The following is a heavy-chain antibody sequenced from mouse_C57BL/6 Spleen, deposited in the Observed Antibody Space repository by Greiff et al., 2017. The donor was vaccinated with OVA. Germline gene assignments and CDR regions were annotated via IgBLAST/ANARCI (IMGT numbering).Heavy chain of an antibody. CDR1: GYTFTSYW. Sequence: VQLQQSGTVLARPGASVKMSCKTSGYTFTSYWMHWVKQRPGQGLEWIGAIYPGNSDTSYNQKFKGKAKLTAVTPASTAYMELSSLTNEDSAVSYCTRCGNNYWDSYVSGTGTTVTVSS. CDR3: TRCGNNYWDSYV. J-gene: IGHJ1*03. CDR2: IYPGNSDT. D-gene: IGHD2-1*01. V-gene: IGHV1-5*01.